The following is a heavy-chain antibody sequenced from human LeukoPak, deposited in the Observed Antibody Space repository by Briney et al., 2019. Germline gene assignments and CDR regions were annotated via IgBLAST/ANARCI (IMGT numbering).Heavy chain of an antibody. CDR3: ARGFGLGGATVPPQFDY. Sequence: ASVKVSCKASGYTLTDHYMHWVRQAPGQGLEWMGRINPDSSVANYGQAFRGRVTMTRDPSINTAYMEVSTLRSDDTAVYYCARGFGLGGATVPPQFDYWGQGTLVTVSS. CDR1: GYTLTDHY. J-gene: IGHJ4*02. V-gene: IGHV1-2*06. CDR2: INPDSSVA. D-gene: IGHD1-26*01.